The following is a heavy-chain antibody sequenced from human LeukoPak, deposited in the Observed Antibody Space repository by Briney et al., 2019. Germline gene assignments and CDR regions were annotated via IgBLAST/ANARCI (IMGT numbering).Heavy chain of an antibody. V-gene: IGHV4-34*01. CDR3: ARTGRLFVRGTYSYYYGMDV. CDR1: GGSFSGYY. CDR2: INHSGST. J-gene: IGHJ6*02. Sequence: PSETLSLTCAVYGGSFSGYYWSWIRQPPGKGLEWIGEINHSGSTNYNPSLKSRVTISVDTSKNQFSLKLSSVTAADTAVYYCARTGRLFVRGTYSYYYGMDVWGQGTTVTVSS. D-gene: IGHD3-10*01.